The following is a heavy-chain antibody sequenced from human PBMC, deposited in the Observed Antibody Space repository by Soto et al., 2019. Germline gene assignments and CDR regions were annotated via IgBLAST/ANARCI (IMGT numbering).Heavy chain of an antibody. CDR2: ISGSGGST. Sequence: PGGSLRLSCAASGFTFSSYAMSWVRQAPGKGLEWVSAISGSGGSTYYADSVKGRFTISRDNSKNTLYLQMNSLRAEDTAVYYCAKVTWYYYDSSGYFDYWGQGTLVTGSS. D-gene: IGHD3-22*01. V-gene: IGHV3-23*01. CDR1: GFTFSSYA. CDR3: AKVTWYYYDSSGYFDY. J-gene: IGHJ4*02.